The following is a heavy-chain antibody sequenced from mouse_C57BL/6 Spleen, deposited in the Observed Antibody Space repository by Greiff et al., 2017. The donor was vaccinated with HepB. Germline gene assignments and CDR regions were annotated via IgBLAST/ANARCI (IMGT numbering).Heavy chain of an antibody. D-gene: IGHD2-4*01. CDR2: INYDGSST. Sequence: EVKLVESEGGLVQPGSSMKLSCTASGFTFSDYYMAWVRQVPEKGLEWVANINYDGSSTYYLDSLKSRFIISRDNAKNILYLQMSSLKSEDTATYYWARGRLDEYDGYFDVWGTGTTVTVSS. V-gene: IGHV5-16*01. CDR1: GFTFSDYY. CDR3: ARGRLDEYDGYFDV. J-gene: IGHJ1*03.